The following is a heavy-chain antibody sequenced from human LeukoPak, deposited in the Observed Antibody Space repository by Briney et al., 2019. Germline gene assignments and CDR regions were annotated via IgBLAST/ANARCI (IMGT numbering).Heavy chain of an antibody. D-gene: IGHD3-10*01. V-gene: IGHV3-15*01. Sequence: GGSLRLSCAASGFTFSDAWMSWVRQAPGRGLEWVGRIKSKTDGGTTDYAAPVKGRFTISRDDSKNTLYLQMNSLKTEDTAVYYCTTGITMVRGVIHLIDYWGQGTLVTVSS. CDR3: TTGITMVRGVIHLIDY. CDR1: GFTFSDAW. J-gene: IGHJ4*02. CDR2: IKSKTDGGTT.